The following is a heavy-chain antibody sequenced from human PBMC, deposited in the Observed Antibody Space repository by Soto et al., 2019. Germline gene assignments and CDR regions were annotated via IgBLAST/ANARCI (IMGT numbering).Heavy chain of an antibody. D-gene: IGHD2-2*01. CDR2: INTFNGNT. V-gene: IGHV1-18*01. J-gene: IGHJ4*02. CDR3: ARGFTPENY. Sequence: QVHLVQSEGEVKKPGASVKVSCKTSGYTFSDYGVSWVRQAPGQGLEWMGWINTFNGNTKYEQKFQCRVTLSIDTSTRKVFLELTSMQFDDAAVYYCARGFTPENYWGQGTRVTVSS. CDR1: GYTFSDYG.